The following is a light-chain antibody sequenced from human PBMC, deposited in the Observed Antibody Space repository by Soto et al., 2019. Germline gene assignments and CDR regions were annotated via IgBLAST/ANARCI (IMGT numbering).Light chain of an antibody. CDR1: QSVSSIY. J-gene: IGKJ4*01. CDR2: GAS. Sequence: EIVLTQSPGTLSLSPGERATLSCRASQSVSSIYLAWYQQKPGQAPRLLIYGASNRATGIPDRFSGSGSGTDFTLTISRLEPEDFAVYYCQQYGSSPRLTFGGGTKVEI. CDR3: QQYGSSPRLT. V-gene: IGKV3-20*01.